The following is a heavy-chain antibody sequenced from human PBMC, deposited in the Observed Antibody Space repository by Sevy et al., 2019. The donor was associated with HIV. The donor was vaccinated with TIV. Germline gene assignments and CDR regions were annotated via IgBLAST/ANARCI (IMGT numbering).Heavy chain of an antibody. CDR3: AEGRYVSSGSFDALDI. Sequence: GGSLRLSFKPSGFTFTSYAMNWVRQAPGKGLEWISTIYGSGGVTYYADSVKGRFTISRDKSKNTLYLQMNSLRTEDTALYYCAEGRYVSSGSFDALDIWGQGTMVTVSS. CDR1: GFTFTSYA. V-gene: IGHV3-23*01. CDR2: IYGSGGVT. J-gene: IGHJ3*02. D-gene: IGHD3-22*01.